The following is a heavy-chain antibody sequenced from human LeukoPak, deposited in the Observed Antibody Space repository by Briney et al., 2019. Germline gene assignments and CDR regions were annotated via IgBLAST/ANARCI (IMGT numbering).Heavy chain of an antibody. D-gene: IGHD2-2*01. V-gene: IGHV3-30-3*01. CDR2: ISYDGSNK. CDR3: ARDLHIVVVPAAIPWYFDL. Sequence: GGSLRLSCAASGFTFTNYAMNWVRQAPGKGLEWVAVISYDGSNKYYADSVKGRFTISRDNSKNTLYLQMNSLRAEDTAVYYCARDLHIVVVPAAIPWYFDLWGRGTLVTVSS. CDR1: GFTFTNYA. J-gene: IGHJ2*01.